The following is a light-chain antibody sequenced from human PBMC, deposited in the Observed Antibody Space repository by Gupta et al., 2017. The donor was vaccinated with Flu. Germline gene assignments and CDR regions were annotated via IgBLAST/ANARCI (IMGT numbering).Light chain of an antibody. J-gene: IGKJ3*01. CDR1: QSISIH. Sequence: DIQITQSPSSLSASVGDRVPIPFRVSQSISIHLNWYQQKPGKAPKLLIYAGASWQSGVPSRFSGSGAGRDVTLTISSRQPEDVATYYCQQSYSTPRFTFGHGTKVEIK. V-gene: IGKV1-39*01. CDR2: AGA. CDR3: QQSYSTPRFT.